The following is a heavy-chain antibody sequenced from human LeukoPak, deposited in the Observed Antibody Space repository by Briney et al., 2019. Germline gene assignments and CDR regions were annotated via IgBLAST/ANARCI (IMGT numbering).Heavy chain of an antibody. J-gene: IGHJ4*02. CDR3: ASAQSLDY. CDR2: ISSSGSTI. CDR1: GFTLSSYE. V-gene: IGHV3-48*03. Sequence: PGGSLRLSCAASGFTLSSYEMNWVRQAPGEGLEWVSYISSSGSTIYYADSVKGRFTISRANAKNSLHLQMNSLSAEDTAVYYCASAQSLDYWGQGTLVTVSS.